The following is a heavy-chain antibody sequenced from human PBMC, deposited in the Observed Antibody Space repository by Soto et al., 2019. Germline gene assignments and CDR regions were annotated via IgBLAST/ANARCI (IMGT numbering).Heavy chain of an antibody. V-gene: IGHV4-39*01. D-gene: IGHD5-18*01. CDR2: IYYSGST. J-gene: IGHJ4*02. Sequence: QLQLQESGPGLVKPSETLSLTCTASGGFISSSRYYWGWIRQPPGKGLEWMGSIYYSGSTHYNPSLKSRVTISVDTSKNQFSLKLSSVTAADTAVYYCARSSARVVPNYFDYWGQGTLVSVSS. CDR1: GGFISSSRYY. CDR3: ARSSARVVPNYFDY.